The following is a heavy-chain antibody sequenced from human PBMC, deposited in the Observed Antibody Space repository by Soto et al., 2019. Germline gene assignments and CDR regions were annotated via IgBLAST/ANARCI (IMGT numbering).Heavy chain of an antibody. D-gene: IGHD3-10*01. CDR3: ARDPSGSGPNFDY. CDR2: IDHSGST. Sequence: SETLSLTCTVSGGSISSGGYSWRWIRQPPGRGLEWIGYIDHSGSTYYNPSLKSRVTISVDTSKNQLSLKLSSVTAADTAVYYCARDPSGSGPNFDYWGQGALVTVSS. CDR1: GGSISSGGYS. V-gene: IGHV4-30-2*01. J-gene: IGHJ4*02.